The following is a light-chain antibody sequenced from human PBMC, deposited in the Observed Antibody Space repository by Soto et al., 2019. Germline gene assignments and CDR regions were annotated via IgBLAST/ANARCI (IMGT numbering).Light chain of an antibody. Sequence: EIVLTPSPGTLSLSQGERATLSCRASPRSIYLAWYQQRPYQAPRLLNYGASRSATGIPARINGSGSGTDFTLTISRLGPEEFSVYYCPQDGNSPWPFGQDPEVEIK. CDR2: GAS. J-gene: IGKJ1*01. CDR1: PRSIY. V-gene: IGKV3-20*01. CDR3: PQDGNSPWP.